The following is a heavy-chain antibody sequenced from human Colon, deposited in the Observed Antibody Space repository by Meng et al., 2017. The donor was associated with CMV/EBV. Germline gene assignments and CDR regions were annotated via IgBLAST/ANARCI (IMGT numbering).Heavy chain of an antibody. Sequence: GESLKISCAASGFTFSSYEMNWVRPAPGKGLEWVSYISSSGSTIYYADSVKGRFTISRDNAKNSLYLQMHSLRAEDTAVYYCARGAPRFLEWLLVFFDSWGQGTLVTVSS. V-gene: IGHV3-48*03. CDR2: ISSSGSTI. D-gene: IGHD3-3*01. CDR1: GFTFSSYE. CDR3: ARGAPRFLEWLLVFFDS. J-gene: IGHJ4*02.